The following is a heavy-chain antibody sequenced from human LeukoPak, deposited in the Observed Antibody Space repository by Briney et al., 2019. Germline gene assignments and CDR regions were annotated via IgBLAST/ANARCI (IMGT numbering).Heavy chain of an antibody. CDR2: IYYSGST. J-gene: IGHJ4*02. D-gene: IGHD5-12*01. Sequence: SETLSLTCTVSGGSISSYYWSWIRQPPGKGLEWIGFIYYSGSTNYNPSLKSRVTISVDTSKNQFSLKLSSVTAADTAVYYCAREYDIVATRFFDYWGQGTLVTVSS. CDR1: GGSISSYY. V-gene: IGHV4-59*01. CDR3: AREYDIVATRFFDY.